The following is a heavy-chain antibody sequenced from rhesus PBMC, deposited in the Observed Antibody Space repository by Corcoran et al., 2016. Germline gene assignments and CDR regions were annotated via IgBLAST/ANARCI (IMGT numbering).Heavy chain of an antibody. V-gene: IGHV2-174*01. J-gene: IGHJ3*01. CDR3: ARKLIAAAGAFDF. Sequence: QVTLQESGPALVKPTQTLTLTCTFSGLSNSNSGMGVGWVRQPPGKALEWLSLIYWDDDKYYSTSLKSRLTISKDTSKNQVVLTMTNMDPVDTATYYCARKLIAAAGAFDFWGQGLRVTVSS. CDR1: GLSNSNSGMG. D-gene: IGHD6-25*01. CDR2: IYWDDDK.